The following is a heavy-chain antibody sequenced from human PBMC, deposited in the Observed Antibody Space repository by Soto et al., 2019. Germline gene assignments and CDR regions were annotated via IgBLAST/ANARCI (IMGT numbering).Heavy chain of an antibody. J-gene: IGHJ5*02. Sequence: PSETLSLTCHVSDDSLSTYYWRWIRQPAGKGLEWIGRIYASGSTNYNPSLKGRVSMSVDTSKKQFSLKMISVTAADTAMYYCARSAIPRGGWFRPWGQGVLVTVSS. CDR1: DDSLSTYY. CDR3: ARSAIPRGGWFRP. D-gene: IGHD2-15*01. CDR2: IYASGST. V-gene: IGHV4-4*07.